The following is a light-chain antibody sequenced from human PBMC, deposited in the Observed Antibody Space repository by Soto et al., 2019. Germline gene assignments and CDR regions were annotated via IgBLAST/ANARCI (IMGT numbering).Light chain of an antibody. V-gene: IGKV2-30*02. CDR1: QSLVHSDGNTY. J-gene: IGKJ2*01. Sequence: DVVMTQSPLSLPVTLGQPASISCRSSQSLVHSDGNTYLNWFQQRPGQSPRRLIYKVSNRDSGVPDRCSGSGAGSDFTMKSSRVEAEDVGLYYYKQGTHWPPYTFGQGTKLEIK. CDR3: KQGTHWPPYT. CDR2: KVS.